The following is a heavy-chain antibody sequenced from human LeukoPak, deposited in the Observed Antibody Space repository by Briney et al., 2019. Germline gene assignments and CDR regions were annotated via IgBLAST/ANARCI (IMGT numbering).Heavy chain of an antibody. V-gene: IGHV4-61*02. J-gene: IGHJ4*02. CDR1: GGSISSGSYY. CDR3: ARGYSSGWDYYFDY. D-gene: IGHD6-19*01. Sequence: SETLSLTCTVSGGSISSGSYYWSWIWQPAGKGLEWIGRIYTSGSTNYNPSLKSRVTISVDTSKNQFSLKLSSVTAADTAVYYCARGYSSGWDYYFDYWGQGTLVTVSS. CDR2: IYTSGST.